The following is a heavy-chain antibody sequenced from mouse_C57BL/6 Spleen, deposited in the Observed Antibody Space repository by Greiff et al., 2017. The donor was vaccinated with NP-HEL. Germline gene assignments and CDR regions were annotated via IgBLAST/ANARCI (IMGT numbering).Heavy chain of an antibody. D-gene: IGHD1-2*01. V-gene: IGHV3-6*01. CDR2: ISYDGSN. J-gene: IGHJ1*03. CDR1: GYSITSGYY. CDR3: ARAAGRYFDV. Sequence: EVKLVESGPGLVKPSQSLSLTCSVTGYSITSGYYWNWIRQFPGNKLEWMGYISYDGSNNYNPSLKNRISITRDTSKNQFFLKLNSVTTEDTATYYCARAAGRYFDVWGTGTTVTVSS.